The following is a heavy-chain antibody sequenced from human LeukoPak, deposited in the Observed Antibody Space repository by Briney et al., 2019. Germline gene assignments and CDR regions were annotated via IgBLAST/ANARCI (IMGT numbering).Heavy chain of an antibody. D-gene: IGHD3-10*01. CDR3: ATPLWFGELLDDY. J-gene: IGHJ4*02. CDR2: ISGSGGST. Sequence: GGSLRLSCAASGFTFSSYAMSWVRQAPGKGLEWGSAISGSGGSTYYADSVKGRFTISRDNSKNTLYLQMNSLRAEDTAVYYCATPLWFGELLDDYWGQGTLVTVSS. CDR1: GFTFSSYA. V-gene: IGHV3-23*01.